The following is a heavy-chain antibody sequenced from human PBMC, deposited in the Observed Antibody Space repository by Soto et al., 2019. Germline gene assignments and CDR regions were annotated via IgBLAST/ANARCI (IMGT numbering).Heavy chain of an antibody. CDR3: AKDLTQSRNIVATTPFDY. J-gene: IGHJ4*02. CDR1: GFTFSDYY. Sequence: GGSLRLSCAASGFTFSDYYMSWIRQAPGKGLEWVSYISSSGSTIYYADSVKGRFTISRDNAKNSLYLQMNSLRAEDTAVYYCAKDLTQSRNIVATTPFDYWGQGTLVTVSS. CDR2: ISSSGSTI. V-gene: IGHV3-11*01. D-gene: IGHD5-12*01.